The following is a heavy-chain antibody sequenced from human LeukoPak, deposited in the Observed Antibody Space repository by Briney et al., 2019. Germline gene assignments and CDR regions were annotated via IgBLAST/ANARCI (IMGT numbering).Heavy chain of an antibody. CDR1: GGSISSYY. CDR3: ARWGIVGATGEDY. J-gene: IGHJ4*02. V-gene: IGHV4-59*08. Sequence: ASETLSLTCTVSGGSISSYYWSWIRQPPGKGLEWIGYIYYSGSTYYNPSLKSRVTISVDTSKNQFSLKLSSVTAADTAVYYCARWGIVGATGEDYWGQGTLVTVSS. CDR2: IYYSGST. D-gene: IGHD1-26*01.